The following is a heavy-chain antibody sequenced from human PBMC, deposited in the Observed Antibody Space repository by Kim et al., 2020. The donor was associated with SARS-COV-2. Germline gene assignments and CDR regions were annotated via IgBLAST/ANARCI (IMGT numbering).Heavy chain of an antibody. CDR1: GFTFSSYA. CDR2: ISGSGGST. V-gene: IGHV3-23*01. Sequence: GGSLRLSCAASGFTFSSYAMTWVRQAPGKGLEWVSAISGSGGSTYYADSVKGRFTISRDNSKNTLYLQMNSLRAEDAAVYYCATKRGYVFWSDNYEYGMDLGPRENAVPV. D-gene: IGHD3-3*01. CDR3: ATKRGYVFWSDNYEYGMDL. J-gene: IGHJ6*04.